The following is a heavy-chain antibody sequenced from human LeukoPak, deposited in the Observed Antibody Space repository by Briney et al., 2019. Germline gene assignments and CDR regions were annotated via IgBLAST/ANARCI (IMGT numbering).Heavy chain of an antibody. V-gene: IGHV3-30*02. CDR2: IRYDESNK. CDR3: AKEALGYCSSTTCLGEFDF. Sequence: GGSLRLSCAASGYTFSSYGMSWVREAPGKGLEWVAFIRYDESNKYYADSVKGRFTISRDNSKNTLYLQMNSLRAEDTAVYFCAKEALGYCSSTTCLGEFDFWGQGTLVTVSS. CDR1: GYTFSSYG. D-gene: IGHD2-2*01. J-gene: IGHJ4*02.